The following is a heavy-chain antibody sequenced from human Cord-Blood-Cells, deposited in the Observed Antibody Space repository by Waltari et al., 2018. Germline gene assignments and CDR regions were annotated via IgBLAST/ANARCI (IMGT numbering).Heavy chain of an antibody. CDR1: GFTFSSYS. V-gene: IGHV3-21*01. CDR2: ISSSNSYI. Sequence: EVQLVESGGGLVKPGGSLRLSCAASGFTFSSYSMNWVRQAPGKGLEWVSSISSSNSYIYYADSVKGRFTISRDNAKNSLYLQMNSLRAEDTAVYYCARDGEVGATRVPFGYWGQGTLVTVSS. J-gene: IGHJ4*02. D-gene: IGHD1-26*01. CDR3: ARDGEVGATRVPFGY.